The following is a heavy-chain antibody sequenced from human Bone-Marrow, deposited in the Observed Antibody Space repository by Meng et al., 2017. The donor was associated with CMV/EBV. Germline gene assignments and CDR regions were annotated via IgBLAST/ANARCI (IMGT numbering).Heavy chain of an antibody. CDR1: GFTFDDHA. D-gene: IGHD6-6*01. CDR3: AKGDDSSSSGGTFDY. V-gene: IGHV3-9*01. CDR2: ISWNSGNI. Sequence: SLKISCAASGFTFDDHAMHWVRQTPGKGLEWVSSISWNSGNIDYVDSVKGRFTISRDNAKNSLHLQMNSLRAEDTALYYCAKGDDSSSSGGTFDYWGQGTLVTVSS. J-gene: IGHJ4*02.